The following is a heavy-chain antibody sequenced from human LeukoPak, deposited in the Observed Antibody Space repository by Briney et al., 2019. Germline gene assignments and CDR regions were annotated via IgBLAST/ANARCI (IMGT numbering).Heavy chain of an antibody. D-gene: IGHD3-22*01. CDR2: INPSGGST. V-gene: IGHV1-46*01. CDR3: ARRRYYYDSSGYPTPNDAFDI. Sequence: GASVKVSCNASAYTFTSNYMHWVRQAPGQGLEWMGIINPSGGSTSYAQKFQGRVTMTRDTSTSTVYMELSSLRSEDTAVYYCARRRYYYDSSGYPTPNDAFDIWGQGTMVTVSS. J-gene: IGHJ3*02. CDR1: AYTFTSNY.